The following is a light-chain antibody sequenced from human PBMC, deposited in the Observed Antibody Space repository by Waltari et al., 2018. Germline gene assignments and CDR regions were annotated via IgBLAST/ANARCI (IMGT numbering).Light chain of an antibody. V-gene: IGKV3-11*01. CDR3: QQRSDWLLT. J-gene: IGKJ4*01. Sequence: IAPLSCRASQCVSSYLAWYQQKPGQAPRLPIYDASNRATGIPARFSGGGSGTDFTLTISSLEPEDFAVYYCQQRSDWLLTFGGGTKVEIK. CDR2: DAS. CDR1: QCVSSY.